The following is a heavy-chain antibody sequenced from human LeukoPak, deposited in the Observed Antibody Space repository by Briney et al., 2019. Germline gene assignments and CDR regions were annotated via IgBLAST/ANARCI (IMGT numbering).Heavy chain of an antibody. CDR2: ISGSGGST. CDR3: AKAFGRVPAAISFDY. CDR1: GFTFSSYA. V-gene: IGHV3-23*01. J-gene: IGHJ4*02. D-gene: IGHD2-2*02. Sequence: PGGSLRLSCAASGFTFSSYAMSWVRQAPGKGLEWVSAISGSGGSTYYADSVKGRFTISRDNSKNTLYLQMNSLRAEDTAVYYCAKAFGRVPAAISFDYWRQGTLVTVSS.